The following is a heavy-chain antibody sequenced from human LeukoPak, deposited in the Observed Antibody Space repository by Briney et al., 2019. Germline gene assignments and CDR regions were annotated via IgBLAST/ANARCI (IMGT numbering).Heavy chain of an antibody. CDR1: GFTFSSDS. CDR2: ISSSSSTI. D-gene: IGHD2-15*01. J-gene: IGHJ4*02. CDR3: ARLPYCSGGSCYSRDN. Sequence: GGSLRLSCAASGFTFSSDSMNWVRQAPGKGLEWVSYISSSSSTIYYADSVKGRFTISRDNAKNSLYLQMNSLRAEDTAVYYCARLPYCSGGSCYSRDNWGQGTLVTASS. V-gene: IGHV3-48*01.